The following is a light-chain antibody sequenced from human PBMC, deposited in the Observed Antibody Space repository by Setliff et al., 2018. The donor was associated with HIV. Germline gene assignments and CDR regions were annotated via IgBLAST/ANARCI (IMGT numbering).Light chain of an antibody. Sequence: QSALTQPASVSGSPGQSITISCSGNKSDIGTYNLVSWYQQYPGKAPQLIMFDVNKRPSGVSTRFSGSKSGTTASLTVSGLQAEDEADYYCSSYTSSTTVLFGGGTKVTVL. CDR3: SSYTSSTTVL. CDR1: KSDIGTYNL. J-gene: IGLJ2*01. CDR2: DVN. V-gene: IGLV2-14*02.